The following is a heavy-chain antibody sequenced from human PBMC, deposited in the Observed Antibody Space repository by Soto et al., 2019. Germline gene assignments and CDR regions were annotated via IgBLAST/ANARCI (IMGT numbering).Heavy chain of an antibody. J-gene: IGHJ4*02. V-gene: IGHV1-69*02. Sequence: QVQLVQSGAEVKKPGSSVRVSCTASGDTFNFYTISWVRQVPGQGPEWMGRIIPMLGMSNYAQKFQGRVTNMADESTSTVYRNLSGLTSEDTAVYYCATTYGSGSTHFDYWGQGTLFTVSS. CDR1: GDTFNFYT. D-gene: IGHD3-10*01. CDR2: IIPMLGMS. CDR3: ATTYGSGSTHFDY.